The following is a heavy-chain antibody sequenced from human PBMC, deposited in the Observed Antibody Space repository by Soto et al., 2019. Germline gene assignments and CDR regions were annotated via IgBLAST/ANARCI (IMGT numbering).Heavy chain of an antibody. CDR1: GGSFSGYY. Sequence: SDTLSLTCAVYGGSFSGYYWSWIRQPPGKGLEWIGEINHSGSTNYNPSLKSRVTISVDTSKNQFSLKLSSVTAADTAVYYCAVGLHCTNGVCYAFDIWGQGTMVTVSS. CDR2: INHSGST. J-gene: IGHJ3*02. V-gene: IGHV4-34*01. CDR3: AVGLHCTNGVCYAFDI. D-gene: IGHD2-8*01.